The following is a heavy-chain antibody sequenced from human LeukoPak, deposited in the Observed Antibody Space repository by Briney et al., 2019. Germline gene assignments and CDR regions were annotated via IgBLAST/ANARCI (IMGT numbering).Heavy chain of an antibody. CDR3: ARTRATVTAEGDAFDI. D-gene: IGHD4-17*01. V-gene: IGHV4-39*07. Sequence: SETLSLTCTVYGGSISSSSYYWGWLRQPPGNGLEWIASIYYSGSTYYHPSLKSRVTISVDTSKNQFSLKLSSVTAADTAVYYCARTRATVTAEGDAFDIWGQRTMVTVSS. J-gene: IGHJ3*02. CDR2: IYYSGST. CDR1: GGSISSSSYY.